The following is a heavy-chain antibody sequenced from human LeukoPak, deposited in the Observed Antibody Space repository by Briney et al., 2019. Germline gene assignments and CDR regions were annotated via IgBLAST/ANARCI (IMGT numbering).Heavy chain of an antibody. J-gene: IGHJ5*02. V-gene: IGHV4-4*07. D-gene: IGHD3-22*01. CDR2: IYTGGTT. CDR1: GGSISSYY. CDR3: ARDNYDSTNWFDP. Sequence: PSETLSLTCAVSGGSISSYYWSWIRQPAGKGLEWIGRIYTGGTTNYNPSLKSRVTMSVDTSKNQFSLSLNSVTAADTAVYYCARDNYDSTNWFDPWGQGTLVTVSP.